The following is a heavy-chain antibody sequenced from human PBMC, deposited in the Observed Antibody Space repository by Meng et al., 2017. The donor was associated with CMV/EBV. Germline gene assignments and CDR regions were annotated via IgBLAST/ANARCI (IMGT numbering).Heavy chain of an antibody. Sequence: GGSLRLSCAASGFTFSSYWMSWVRQAPGKGLEWVANIKQDGSEKYYADSVKGRFTISRDNAKNSLYLQMNSLRAEDTAVYYCARDMVVPATASYYFDYWGQGTLVTVSS. V-gene: IGHV3-7*01. CDR3: ARDMVVPATASYYFDY. CDR2: IKQDGSEK. J-gene: IGHJ4*02. CDR1: GFTFSSYW. D-gene: IGHD2-2*01.